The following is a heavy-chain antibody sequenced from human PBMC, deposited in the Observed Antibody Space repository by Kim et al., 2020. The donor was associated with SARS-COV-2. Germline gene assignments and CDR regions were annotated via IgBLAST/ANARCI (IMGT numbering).Heavy chain of an antibody. V-gene: IGHV3-15*01. D-gene: IGHD2-2*02. CDR1: GFTFSNAW. CDR2: IKSKTDGGTT. J-gene: IGHJ4*02. Sequence: GGSLRLSCAASGFTFSNAWMSWVRQAPGKGLEWVGRIKSKTDGGTTDYAAPVKGGFTISRDDSKNTLYLQMNSLKTEDTAVYYCTTDWGGMQYQLLYRSLDSFDYWGQGTLVTVSS. CDR3: TTDWGGMQYQLLYRSLDSFDY.